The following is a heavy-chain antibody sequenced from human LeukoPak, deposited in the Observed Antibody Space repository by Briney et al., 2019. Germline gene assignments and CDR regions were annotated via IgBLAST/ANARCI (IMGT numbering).Heavy chain of an antibody. CDR3: ARDGDSGSYYGGVSVDY. J-gene: IGHJ4*02. D-gene: IGHD1-26*01. V-gene: IGHV1-46*01. Sequence: ASVKVSCKASGYTFTSYYMHWVRQAPGQGLEWMGIINPSGGSTSYAQKFQGRVTMTRDMSTSTVYMELSSLRSEDTAVYYCARDGDSGSYYGGVSVDYWGQGTLVTVSS. CDR1: GYTFTSYY. CDR2: INPSGGST.